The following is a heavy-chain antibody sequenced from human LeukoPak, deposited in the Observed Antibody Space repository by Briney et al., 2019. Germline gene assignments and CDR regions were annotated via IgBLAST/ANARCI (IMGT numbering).Heavy chain of an antibody. D-gene: IGHD3-9*01. V-gene: IGHV3-21*01. J-gene: IGHJ6*02. Sequence: GGSLRLSCAASGFTFSSYSMNWVRQAPGKGLEWVSSISSSRSYIYYADSVKGRFTISRDNAKNSLYLQMNSLRAEDTAVYYCARALEYDILTGYSPYGMDVWGQGTTVTVSS. CDR1: GFTFSSYS. CDR3: ARALEYDILTGYSPYGMDV. CDR2: ISSSRSYI.